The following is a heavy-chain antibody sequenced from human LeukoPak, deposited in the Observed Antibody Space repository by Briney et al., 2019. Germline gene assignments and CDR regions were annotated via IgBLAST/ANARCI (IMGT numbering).Heavy chain of an antibody. CDR3: AMADLLHGGPYLIGP. Sequence: ASVKVSCKTSGYSFTDYYMHWVRQAPGHGLEWMGWINPNSGGTSSAQKFQGRVTMTRDTSINTVYMEVSWLTSDDTAIYYCAMADLLHGGPYLIGPWGHGTLVTVSS. D-gene: IGHD2-21*01. CDR2: INPNSGGT. V-gene: IGHV1-2*02. J-gene: IGHJ5*02. CDR1: GYSFTDYY.